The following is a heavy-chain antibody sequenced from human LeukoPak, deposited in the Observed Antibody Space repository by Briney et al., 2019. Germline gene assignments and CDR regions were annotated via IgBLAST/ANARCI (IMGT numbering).Heavy chain of an antibody. Sequence: SVTVSCKASGGTFSSYAISWVRQAPGQGLEWMGRIIPILGIANYAQKFQGRVTITADKSTSTAYMELSSLRSEDTAVYYCARDYYDSSGSLFDYWGQGTLVTVSS. CDR1: GGTFSSYA. V-gene: IGHV1-69*04. D-gene: IGHD3-22*01. CDR3: ARDYYDSSGSLFDY. J-gene: IGHJ4*02. CDR2: IIPILGIA.